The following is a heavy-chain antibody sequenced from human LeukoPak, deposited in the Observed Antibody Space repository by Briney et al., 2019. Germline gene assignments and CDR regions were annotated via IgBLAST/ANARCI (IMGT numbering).Heavy chain of an antibody. Sequence: PGRSLRLSCAAFGFTFSTYGIHWVRQAPGKGLEWVAVISYDGSNKYYADSVKGRFTISRDNSKNTLYLQMNSLRPEDTAVYYCAKDHFAYGDSSDFDYWGQGTLVIVSS. D-gene: IGHD4-17*01. J-gene: IGHJ4*02. V-gene: IGHV3-30*18. CDR2: ISYDGSNK. CDR1: GFTFSTYG. CDR3: AKDHFAYGDSSDFDY.